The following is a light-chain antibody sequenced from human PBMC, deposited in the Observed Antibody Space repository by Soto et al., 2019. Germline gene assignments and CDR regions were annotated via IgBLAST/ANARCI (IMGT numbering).Light chain of an antibody. Sequence: EFVLTQSPGTLSLSPVERATLSCRASPSVTNFLAWYQQKPGQAPRLLIYDASHRAAGIPARFSGSGFGTDFTLTISSLEPEDAAVYYCQQRSNWPPITFGQGTRLEIK. V-gene: IGKV3-11*01. CDR1: PSVTNF. CDR3: QQRSNWPPIT. CDR2: DAS. J-gene: IGKJ5*01.